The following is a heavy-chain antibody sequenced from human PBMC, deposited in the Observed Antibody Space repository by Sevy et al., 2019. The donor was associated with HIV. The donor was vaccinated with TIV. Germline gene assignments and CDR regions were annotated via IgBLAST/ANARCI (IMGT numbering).Heavy chain of an antibody. V-gene: IGHV3-30-3*01. J-gene: IGHJ6*02. Sequence: GGSLRLSCAASAFTFSSYAKHWVRQAPGKGLEWVAVISYDGSNKYYADSVKGRFTISRDNSKNTLYLQMNSLRAEDTAVYYCARDLVVVVAAPTYYYGMDVWGQGTTVTVSS. D-gene: IGHD2-15*01. CDR1: AFTFSSYA. CDR2: ISYDGSNK. CDR3: ARDLVVVVAAPTYYYGMDV.